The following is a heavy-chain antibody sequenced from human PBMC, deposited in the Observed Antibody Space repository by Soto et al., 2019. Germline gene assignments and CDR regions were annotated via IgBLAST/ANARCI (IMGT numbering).Heavy chain of an antibody. D-gene: IGHD2-15*01. CDR2: IYYSGST. V-gene: IGHV4-59*01. J-gene: IGHJ5*02. Sequence: SETLSLTCTVSGDSISSYYWSWIRQPPGKGLEWIGYIYYSGSTNYNPSLKSRVTISVDTSKNQFSLKLSSVTAADTAVYYCARVGRRCSGGSCYLRFDPWGQGTLVTVS. CDR3: ARVGRRCSGGSCYLRFDP. CDR1: GDSISSYY.